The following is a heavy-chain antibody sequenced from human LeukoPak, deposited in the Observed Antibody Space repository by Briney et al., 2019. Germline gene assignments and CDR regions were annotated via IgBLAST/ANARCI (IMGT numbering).Heavy chain of an antibody. Sequence: GGSLRLSCAASGFTFSTYAMSWVRQAPGKGLEWVSAISGSGGSTYYADSVKGRFTISRDNAKNSLYLQMNSLRAEDTAVYYCARQHYDFWLPADYWGQGTLVTVSS. CDR3: ARQHYDFWLPADY. J-gene: IGHJ4*02. CDR1: GFTFSTYA. CDR2: ISGSGGST. D-gene: IGHD3-3*01. V-gene: IGHV3-23*01.